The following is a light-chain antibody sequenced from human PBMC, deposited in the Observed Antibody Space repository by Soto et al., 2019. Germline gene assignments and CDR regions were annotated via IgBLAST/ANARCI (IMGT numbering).Light chain of an antibody. CDR1: SSDVGGYNY. CDR2: DVS. J-gene: IGLJ1*01. Sequence: QSVLTQPASVSGSPGQSIAISCTGTSSDVGGYNYVSWYQQHPGKVPKLLINDVSNRPSGVSSRFSGSKSGNTASLTISGLQAEDEADYYCSSYTISSTYVFGSGTKVT. V-gene: IGLV2-14*01. CDR3: SSYTISSTYV.